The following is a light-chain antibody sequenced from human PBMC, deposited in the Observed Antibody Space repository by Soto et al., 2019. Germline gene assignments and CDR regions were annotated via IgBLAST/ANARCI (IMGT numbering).Light chain of an antibody. Sequence: DTQMTQSPFSLSASVGDRVTIICRASQSISSHLNWYQQKPGEAPKLLVYAASSLQSGVPSRFCGSGAGTDFTVTISSLQPEDFATYYCQQSYNTPWTFGQGTKVEIK. CDR1: QSISSH. CDR3: QQSYNTPWT. J-gene: IGKJ1*01. V-gene: IGKV1-39*01. CDR2: AAS.